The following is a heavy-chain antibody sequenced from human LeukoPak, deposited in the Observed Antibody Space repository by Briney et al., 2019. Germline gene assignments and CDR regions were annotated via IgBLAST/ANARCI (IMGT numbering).Heavy chain of an antibody. CDR2: INGDGSNT. V-gene: IGHV3-74*03. Sequence: GGSLRLSCAASGFTFSSHWMHWVRQAPGKGLVWVSRINGDGSNTTYADSVKGRFTISRDNAKNTLYLQMNSLRAEDTAVYHCARSKSWYSTDASDIWGQGAMVTVSS. CDR1: GFTFSSHW. CDR3: ARSKSWYSTDASDI. D-gene: IGHD2-15*01. J-gene: IGHJ3*02.